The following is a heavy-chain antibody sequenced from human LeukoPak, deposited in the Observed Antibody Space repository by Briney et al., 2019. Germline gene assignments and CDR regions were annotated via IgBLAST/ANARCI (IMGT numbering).Heavy chain of an antibody. CDR3: ARDRAGYGDGYMDV. CDR2: IYYSGST. J-gene: IGHJ6*03. D-gene: IGHD4-17*01. Sequence: SETLSLTCTVSGGSISSYYWSWIRQPPGKGLEWIGYIYYSGSTNYNPSLKSRVTISVDTSKNQFSLKLSSVTAADTAVYYCARDRAGYGDGYMDVWGKGTTVTISS. V-gene: IGHV4-59*01. CDR1: GGSISSYY.